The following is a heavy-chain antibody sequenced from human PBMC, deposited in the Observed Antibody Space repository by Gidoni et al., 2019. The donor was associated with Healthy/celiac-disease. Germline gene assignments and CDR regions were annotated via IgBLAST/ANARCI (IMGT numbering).Heavy chain of an antibody. V-gene: IGHV3-30*01. CDR2: ISYDGSNK. CDR1: GFTFSSYA. J-gene: IGHJ4*02. D-gene: IGHD4-17*01. Sequence: QVQLVESGGGVVQPGRSLRLSCAASGFTFSSYAMHWVRQAPGKGLEWVAVISYDGSNKYYADSVKGRFTISRDNSKNTLYLQMNSLRAEDTAVYYCAPLGDFDYWGQGTLVTVSS. CDR3: APLGDFDY.